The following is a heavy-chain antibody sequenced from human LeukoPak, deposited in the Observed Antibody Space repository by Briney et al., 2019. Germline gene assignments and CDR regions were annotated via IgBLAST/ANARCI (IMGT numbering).Heavy chain of an antibody. V-gene: IGHV3-74*01. J-gene: IGHJ4*02. CDR3: ARETAVXGFDY. CDR2: INSDGSST. Sequence: GGSLRLSCAASGFTFSSYWMHWVRQAPGKGLVWVSRINSDGSSTSYADSVKGRFTISRDNAKNTLYLQMNSLRAEDTAVYYCARETAVXGFDYWGQGTLVTVSS. CDR1: GFTFSSYW.